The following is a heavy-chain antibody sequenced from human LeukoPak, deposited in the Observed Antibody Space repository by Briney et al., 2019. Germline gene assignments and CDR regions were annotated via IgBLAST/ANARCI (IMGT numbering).Heavy chain of an antibody. Sequence: PSETLSLTCAVYGGSFSGYYWSWIRQPPGKGLEWIGEINHSGSTNYNPSLKSRVTISVDTSKNQFSLKLSSVTAADTAVYYCARYPNYCSSTSCYNRYWFDPWGQGTLVTVSS. V-gene: IGHV4-34*01. CDR3: ARYPNYCSSTSCYNRYWFDP. D-gene: IGHD2-2*02. J-gene: IGHJ5*02. CDR1: GGSFSGYY. CDR2: INHSGST.